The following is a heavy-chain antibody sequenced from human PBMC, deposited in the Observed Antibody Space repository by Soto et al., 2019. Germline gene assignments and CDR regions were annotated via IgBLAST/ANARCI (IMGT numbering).Heavy chain of an antibody. CDR2: TYYRSKWYN. CDR3: ATVLSGSCCDAFDI. CDR1: GDSVSSNSAD. J-gene: IGHJ3*02. Sequence: SRTHSLPFAISGDSVSSNSADWNWLSESPSRGLEWLGRTYYRSKWYNDYAVSVKSRITINPDTSKNQFSLQLNSVTPEDTAVYYCATVLSGSCCDAFDIWGQGTMVTVSS. D-gene: IGHD6-19*01. V-gene: IGHV6-1*01.